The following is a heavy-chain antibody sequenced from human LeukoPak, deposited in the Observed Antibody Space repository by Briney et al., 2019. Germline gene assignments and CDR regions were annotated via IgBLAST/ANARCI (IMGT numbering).Heavy chain of an antibody. D-gene: IGHD1-1*01. CDR1: GFTFSSYS. CDR3: ARRNNWNDGGDY. CDR2: ISSSSSYI. J-gene: IGHJ4*02. Sequence: GGSLRLSCAASGFTFSSYSMNWVRQAPGKGLEWVSSISSSSSYIYYADSVKGRFTISRDNAKNSLYLQMNSLRAEDTAVYYCARRNNWNDGGDYWGQGTLVTVSS. V-gene: IGHV3-21*01.